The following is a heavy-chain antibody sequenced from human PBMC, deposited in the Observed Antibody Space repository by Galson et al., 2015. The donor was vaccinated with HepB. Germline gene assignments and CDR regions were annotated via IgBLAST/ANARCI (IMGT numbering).Heavy chain of an antibody. CDR1: RLSFGDYA. CDR3: VANQYAPGSYFFFHF. CDR2: IRSNTYGGTT. Sequence: SLRLSCAVSRLSFGDYAMSWFRRAPGKGLEWVGFIRSNTYGGTTKYAASLKGRFSISRDDSKSIAYLQMNSLRAEDAAVYYCVANQYAPGSYFFFHFWGQGTLVTVSS. D-gene: IGHD3-10*01. V-gene: IGHV3-49*03. J-gene: IGHJ4*02.